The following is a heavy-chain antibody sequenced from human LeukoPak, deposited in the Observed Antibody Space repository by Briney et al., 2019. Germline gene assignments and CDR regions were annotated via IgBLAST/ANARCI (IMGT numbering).Heavy chain of an antibody. V-gene: IGHV3-30*18. CDR2: ISFDGRNK. CDR3: AKPLDLTTPMGGFDY. CDR1: GFTFSTYG. Sequence: GRSLRLSCAASGFTFSTYGMHCVRQAPGKGLEWVALISFDGRNKYYADSVKGRFTISRDNSKITLYLQMNSLRTEDTAVYYCAKPLDLTTPMGGFDYWGQGTLVTVSS. D-gene: IGHD5-18*01. J-gene: IGHJ4*02.